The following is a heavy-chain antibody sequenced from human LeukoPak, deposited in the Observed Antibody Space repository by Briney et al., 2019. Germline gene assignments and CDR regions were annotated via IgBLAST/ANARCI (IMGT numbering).Heavy chain of an antibody. J-gene: IGHJ4*02. CDR3: ARVKPGYQLWRIGGPFDY. D-gene: IGHD2-2*01. Sequence: PSETLSLTCAAYGGSFSGYYWSWIRQPPGKGLEWIGEINHSGSTNYNPSLKSRVTISVDTSKNQFSLKLSSVTAAGTAVYYCARVKPGYQLWRIGGPFDYWGQGTLVTVSS. V-gene: IGHV4-34*01. CDR2: INHSGST. CDR1: GGSFSGYY.